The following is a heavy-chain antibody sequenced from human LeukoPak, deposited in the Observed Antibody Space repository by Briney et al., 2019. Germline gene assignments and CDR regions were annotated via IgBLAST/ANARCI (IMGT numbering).Heavy chain of an antibody. Sequence: GGSLRLSCAASRFTFSSYSMNWVRQAPGKGLEWVSSISSSSSYIYYADSVKGRFTISRDNAKNSLYLQMNSLRAEDTAVYYCAAHCSSTSIDYWGQGTLVTVSS. CDR3: AAHCSSTSIDY. CDR2: ISSSSSYI. J-gene: IGHJ4*02. D-gene: IGHD2-2*01. V-gene: IGHV3-21*01. CDR1: RFTFSSYS.